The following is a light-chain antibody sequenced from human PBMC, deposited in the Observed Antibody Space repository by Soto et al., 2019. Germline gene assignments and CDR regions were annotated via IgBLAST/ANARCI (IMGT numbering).Light chain of an antibody. J-gene: IGKJ4*01. CDR1: QSALYNSTNKNY. V-gene: IGKV4-1*01. Sequence: DIVMTQSPDSLAVSLGERATINCKSSQSALYNSTNKNYLAWYQQKPGQPPKLLIYWASTRKSGVPDPFSGRGSGTDFTLNISSLQADDVAVYYCQQYDATPLTFGGGTKVEI. CDR2: WAS. CDR3: QQYDATPLT.